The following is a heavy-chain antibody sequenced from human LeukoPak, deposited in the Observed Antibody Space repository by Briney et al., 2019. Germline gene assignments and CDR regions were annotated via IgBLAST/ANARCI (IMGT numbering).Heavy chain of an antibody. Sequence: GGSLRLSCAASGFAFSNYAMSWVRQAPGKGLEWVSAISGSGGSTYYADSVKGRFTISRDNSKNTLYLQMDSLRAEDTAVYYCAKEAGYSSSWYTYYFDYWGQGTLVTVSS. V-gene: IGHV3-23*01. J-gene: IGHJ4*02. D-gene: IGHD6-13*01. CDR1: GFAFSNYA. CDR2: ISGSGGST. CDR3: AKEAGYSSSWYTYYFDY.